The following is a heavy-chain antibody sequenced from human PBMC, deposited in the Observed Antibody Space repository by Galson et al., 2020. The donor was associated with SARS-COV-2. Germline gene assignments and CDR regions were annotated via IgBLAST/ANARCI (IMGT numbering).Heavy chain of an antibody. V-gene: IGHV3-33*01. Sequence: GGSLRLSCAASGFTFSSYGMHWVRQAPGKGLEWVAVIWYDGSNKYYADSVKGRFTISRDNSKNTLYLQMNSLRAEDTAVYYCARDCIAAADCGMDVLGQGTTVTVSS. J-gene: IGHJ6*02. D-gene: IGHD6-13*01. CDR3: ARDCIAAADCGMDV. CDR2: IWYDGSNK. CDR1: GFTFSSYG.